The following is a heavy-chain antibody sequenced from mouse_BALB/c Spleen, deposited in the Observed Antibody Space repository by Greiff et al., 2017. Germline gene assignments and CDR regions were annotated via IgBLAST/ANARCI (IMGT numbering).Heavy chain of an antibody. D-gene: IGHD3-2*01. CDR2: ISSGGSYT. Sequence: EVKLMASGGDLVKPGGSLKLSCAASGFTFSSYGMSWVRQTPDKRLEWVATISSGGSYTYYPDSVKGRFTISSDNAKNTLYLQMSSLKSEDTAMYYCTREGDSSGYVDYWGQGTTRTVSS. CDR3: TREGDSSGYVDY. CDR1: GFTFSSYG. V-gene: IGHV5-6*01. J-gene: IGHJ2*01.